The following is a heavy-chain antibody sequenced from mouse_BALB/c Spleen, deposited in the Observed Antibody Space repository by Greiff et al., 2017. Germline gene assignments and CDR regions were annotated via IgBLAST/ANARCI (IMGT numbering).Heavy chain of an antibody. J-gene: IGHJ2*01. Sequence: VQLQQSGAELVKPGASVKLSCTASGFNIKDTYMHWVKQRPEQGLEWIGRIDPANGNTKYDPKFQGKATITADTSSNTAYLQLSSLTSEDTAVYYCAREVITTGDYYFDYWGQGTTLTVSS. CDR3: AREVITTGDYYFDY. D-gene: IGHD2-4*01. CDR1: GFNIKDTY. CDR2: IDPANGNT. V-gene: IGHV14-3*02.